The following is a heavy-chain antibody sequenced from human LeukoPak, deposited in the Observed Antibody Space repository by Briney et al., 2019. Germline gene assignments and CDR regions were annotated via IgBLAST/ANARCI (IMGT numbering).Heavy chain of an antibody. CDR2: IKSDGSST. CDR3: ASGYSSGWYVGGSDY. D-gene: IGHD6-19*01. CDR1: GFTFSRYW. V-gene: IGHV3-74*01. Sequence: GGSLRLSCAASGFTFSRYWMHWVRQAPGKGLVWVSHIKSDGSSTTYADFVKGRFTISRDNAKNTLYLQLNSLRAEDTAVYYCASGYSSGWYVGGSDYWGQGTLVTVSS. J-gene: IGHJ4*02.